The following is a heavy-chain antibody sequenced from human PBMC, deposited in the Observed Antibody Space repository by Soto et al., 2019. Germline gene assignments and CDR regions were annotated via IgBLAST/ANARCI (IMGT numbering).Heavy chain of an antibody. CDR1: GYTFTSYG. V-gene: IGHV1-18*01. CDR3: ASGGDFWSGYSPYGMDV. CDR2: ISAYNGNT. Sequence: QVQLVQSGAEVKKPGASVKVSCKASGYTFTSYGISWVRQAPGQGLEWMGWISAYNGNTNYAQKLQGRVTMTTDTSTRTAYMELRSLRSDDTAVYYCASGGDFWSGYSPYGMDVWGQGTTVTVSS. D-gene: IGHD3-3*01. J-gene: IGHJ6*02.